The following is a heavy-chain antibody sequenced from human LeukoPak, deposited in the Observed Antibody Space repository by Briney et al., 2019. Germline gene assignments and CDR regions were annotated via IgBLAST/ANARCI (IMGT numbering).Heavy chain of an antibody. V-gene: IGHV3-33*01. Sequence: PGGALRLSCAPSGVSLSTYGIHWGPQTPGGGPEWRTYIWVDGTSKYYATFVKGRFSISRDNSAKTAYLHMSSMRPEETALYYCARTPYSGSSLQYYHLDAWGKGTTVTVSS. CDR1: GVSLSTYG. J-gene: IGHJ6*04. CDR2: IWVDGTSK. CDR3: ARTPYSGSSLQYYHLDA. D-gene: IGHD1-26*01.